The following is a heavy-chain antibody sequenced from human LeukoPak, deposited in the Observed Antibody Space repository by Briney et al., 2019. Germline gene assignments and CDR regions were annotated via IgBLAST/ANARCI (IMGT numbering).Heavy chain of an antibody. CDR2: IYTSGST. J-gene: IGHJ4*02. Sequence: SETLSLTCTVSGGSISSYYWSWIRQPAGKGLEWIGRIYTSGSTNYNPSLKSRVTISVDTSKNQFSLKLSSVTAADTAVYYCARGHFLTGYYPFDYWGQGTLVTVSS. D-gene: IGHD3/OR15-3a*01. V-gene: IGHV4-4*07. CDR3: ARGHFLTGYYPFDY. CDR1: GGSISSYY.